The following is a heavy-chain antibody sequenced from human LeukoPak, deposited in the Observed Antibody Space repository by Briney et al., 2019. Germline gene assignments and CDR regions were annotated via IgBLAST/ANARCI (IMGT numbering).Heavy chain of an antibody. J-gene: IGHJ4*02. CDR2: IKQDGSEK. Sequence: GGSLRLSCAASGFTFSSYWMTWVRQAPGKWLEWVANIKQDGSEKYYVDSVKGRFTISRDNAKNSLYPQMNSLRAEDTAVYYCARVASRYDFWSGYYQYYFDYWGQGTLVTVSS. CDR3: ARVASRYDFWSGYYQYYFDY. V-gene: IGHV3-7*01. CDR1: GFTFSSYW. D-gene: IGHD3-3*01.